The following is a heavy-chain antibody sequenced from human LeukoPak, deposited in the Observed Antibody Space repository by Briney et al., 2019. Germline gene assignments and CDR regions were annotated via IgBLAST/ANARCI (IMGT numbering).Heavy chain of an antibody. Sequence: ASVKVSCKAFGYTFTSNYMHWVRQAPGQGPEWMGVISPSGGSTTYAQKFQGRVTLTRDMSTSTDYLELSSLRSEDTAVYYCSREYYYYDSSAYGYWGQGTLVTVSS. D-gene: IGHD3-22*01. CDR2: ISPSGGST. J-gene: IGHJ4*02. CDR3: SREYYYYDSSAYGY. CDR1: GYTFTSNY. V-gene: IGHV1-46*01.